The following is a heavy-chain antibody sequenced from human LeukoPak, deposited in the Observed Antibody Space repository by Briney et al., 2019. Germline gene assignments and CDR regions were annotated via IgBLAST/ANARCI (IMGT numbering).Heavy chain of an antibody. CDR3: ARGLPTYCSSTSCSSFDY. V-gene: IGHV1-8*03. J-gene: IGHJ4*02. D-gene: IGHD2-2*01. CDR2: MNPNSGNT. CDR1: GYTFTSYD. Sequence: GASVKVSCKASGYTFTSYDINWVRQATGQGLEWMGWMNPNSGNTGYAQKFQGRVTITRNTSISTAYMELSSLRSEDTAVYYCARGLPTYCSSTSCSSFDYWGQGTLVTVSS.